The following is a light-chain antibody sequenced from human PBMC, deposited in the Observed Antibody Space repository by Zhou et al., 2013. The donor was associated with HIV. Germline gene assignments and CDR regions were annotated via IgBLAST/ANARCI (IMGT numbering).Light chain of an antibody. J-gene: IGKJ2*01. CDR2: AAS. CDR1: QSISSY. Sequence: DIQMTQSPSTLSASVGDRVTISCRASQSISSYLNWYQHKPGKAPKVLIYAASSLQRGVPSRFSGSGSGTDFTLTISSLQPEDFATYYCQQSYSTPQTFGQGTKLEIK. V-gene: IGKV1-39*01. CDR3: QQSYSTPQT.